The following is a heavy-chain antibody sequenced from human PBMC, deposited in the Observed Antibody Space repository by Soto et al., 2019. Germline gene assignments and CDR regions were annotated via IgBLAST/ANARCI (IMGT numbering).Heavy chain of an antibody. CDR3: ARGFLEWLLSEYYYYYGMDV. D-gene: IGHD3-3*01. CDR2: INHSGST. CDR1: GGSFSGYY. V-gene: IGHV4-34*01. Sequence: LSLTCAVYGGSFSGYYWSWIRQPPGKGLEWIGEINHSGSTNYNPSLKSRVTISVDTSKNQFSLKLSSVTAADTAVYYCARGFLEWLLSEYYYYYGMDVWGQGTTVTVSS. J-gene: IGHJ6*02.